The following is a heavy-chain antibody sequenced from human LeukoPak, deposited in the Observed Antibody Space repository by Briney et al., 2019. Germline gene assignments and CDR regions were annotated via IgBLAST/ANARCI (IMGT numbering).Heavy chain of an antibody. CDR1: GYTFTSYG. V-gene: IGHV1-18*01. CDR3: ARDGYGDSYYFDY. J-gene: IGHJ4*02. CDR2: ISAYNGNT. D-gene: IGHD4-17*01. Sequence: EASVKVSCKASGYTFTSYGISWVRQAPGQGLEWMGWISAYNGNTNYAQKLQGRVTMTTDTSTSTAYMELSRLSSDDTAVYYCARDGYGDSYYFDYWGQGTLVTVSS.